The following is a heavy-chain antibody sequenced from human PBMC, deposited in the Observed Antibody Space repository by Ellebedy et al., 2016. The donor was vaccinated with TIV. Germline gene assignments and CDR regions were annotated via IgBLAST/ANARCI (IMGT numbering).Heavy chain of an antibody. J-gene: IGHJ4*02. CDR3: ASGPNQYFFDY. D-gene: IGHD1-14*01. CDR2: IYYTGST. V-gene: IGHV4-59*01. Sequence: MPSETLSLTCTFTVSGDSISDYYWSWIRQPPGKGLEWIGYIYYTGSTNYNPSLKSRLTISVDTSKNQFPLKLSSVTAADTAVYYCASGPNQYFFDYWGQGTLVTVSS. CDR1: GDSISDYY.